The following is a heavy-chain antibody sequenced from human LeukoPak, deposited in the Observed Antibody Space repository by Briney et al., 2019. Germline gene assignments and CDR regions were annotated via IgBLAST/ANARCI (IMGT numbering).Heavy chain of an antibody. J-gene: IGHJ4*02. Sequence: GGSLRLSCAATGFTFKDYGMHWVRQPPGKGLEWVSSINWNGGGTDYADSVKGRFTISRDNSKNTLYLQMNSLRAEDTAIYYCTRGRGSYPDYWGQGTLVTVSS. CDR1: GFTFKDYG. V-gene: IGHV3-20*04. D-gene: IGHD1-26*01. CDR2: INWNGGGT. CDR3: TRGRGSYPDY.